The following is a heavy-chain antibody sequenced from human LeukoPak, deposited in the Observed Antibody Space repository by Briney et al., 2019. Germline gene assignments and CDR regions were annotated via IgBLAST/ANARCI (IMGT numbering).Heavy chain of an antibody. Sequence: GASVKVSCKASGYTFTDYYMHWVRQAPGQGLEWMGWINPNTGGTNFAQRFQGRVTMTRDTSINTAYMELSSLRSDDTAMYYCAREGAPQLSSYFDHWGQGTLVTVSS. CDR3: AREGAPQLSSYFDH. J-gene: IGHJ4*02. CDR1: GYTFTDYY. CDR2: INPNTGGT. D-gene: IGHD1-1*01. V-gene: IGHV1-2*02.